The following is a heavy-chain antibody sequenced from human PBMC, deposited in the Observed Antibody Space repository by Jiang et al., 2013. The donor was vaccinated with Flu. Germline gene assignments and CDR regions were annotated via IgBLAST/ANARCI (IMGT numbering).Heavy chain of an antibody. Sequence: GGSFSGNFWSWIRQPPGKGLEWIGDINHTGSTNYNPSLKSRVTISVDTSKNQFSLKLSSVTAADTAVYYCARDPSRFWSGYYSRRGYYFDYWGQGTLVTVSS. V-gene: IGHV4-34*01. D-gene: IGHD3-3*01. CDR2: INHTGST. CDR1: GGSFSGNF. J-gene: IGHJ4*01. CDR3: ARDPSRFWSGYYSRRGYYFDY.